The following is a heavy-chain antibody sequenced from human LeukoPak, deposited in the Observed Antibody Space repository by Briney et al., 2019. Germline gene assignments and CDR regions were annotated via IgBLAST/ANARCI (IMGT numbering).Heavy chain of an antibody. CDR3: AKGGATVIDY. CDR2: INSDGIST. J-gene: IGHJ4*02. V-gene: IGHV3-74*01. D-gene: IGHD4-17*01. Sequence: GGSLRLSCAASAFTFSSYWMHWVRQAPGKGLVWVSRINSDGISTSYADSVKGRFTISRDNAKNTLFLQMNGLRADDTAVYYCAKGGATVIDYWGQGTLVTVSP. CDR1: AFTFSSYW.